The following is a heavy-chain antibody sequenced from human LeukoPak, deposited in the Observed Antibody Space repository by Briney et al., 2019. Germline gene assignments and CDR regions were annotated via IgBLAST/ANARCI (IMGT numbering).Heavy chain of an antibody. CDR3: ARRLVVPAGGWLDP. CDR1: GDSSTSYW. Sequence: GESLKISCKGSGDSSTSYWFGSGRQKPGKRLQGWVLVYPGDSENRYSPSFQGQVPISADKPISTAYLQWSSLKASDTAMYYCARRLVVPAGGWLDPWGQRTLVALSS. J-gene: IGHJ5*02. CDR2: VYPGDSEN. D-gene: IGHD2-2*01. V-gene: IGHV5-51*01.